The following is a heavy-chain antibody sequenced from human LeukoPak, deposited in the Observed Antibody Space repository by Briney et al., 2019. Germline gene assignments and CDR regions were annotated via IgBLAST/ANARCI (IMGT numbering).Heavy chain of an antibody. V-gene: IGHV1-2*02. CDR3: AKAPLPYDSSGYFDY. Sequence: ASVKVSCKASGYTFTGYYMHWVRQAPGQGLEWMGWISPNSGGTKYAQKFQGRVTVTRDTSISTGYMELSGLRSDDTAVYYCAKAPLPYDSSGYFDYWGQGTLVTVSS. CDR2: ISPNSGGT. CDR1: GYTFTGYY. J-gene: IGHJ4*02. D-gene: IGHD3-22*01.